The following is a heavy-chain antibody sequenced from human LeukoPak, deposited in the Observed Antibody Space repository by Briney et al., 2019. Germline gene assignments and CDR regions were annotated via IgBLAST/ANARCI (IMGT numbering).Heavy chain of an antibody. CDR1: GFTFSSYA. CDR3: ARGADYYDSSSPFDY. J-gene: IGHJ4*02. D-gene: IGHD3-22*01. V-gene: IGHV3-30-3*01. CDR2: ISYDGSNK. Sequence: GGSLRLSCAASGFTFSSYAMHWVRQAPGKGLEWVAVISYDGSNKYYADSVKGRFTISRDNSKNTLYLQMNSLRAEDTAVYYCARGADYYDSSSPFDYWGQGTLVTVSS.